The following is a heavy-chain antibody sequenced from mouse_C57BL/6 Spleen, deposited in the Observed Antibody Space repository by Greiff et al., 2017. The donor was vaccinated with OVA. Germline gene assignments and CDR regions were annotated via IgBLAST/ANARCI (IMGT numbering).Heavy chain of an antibody. Sequence: KPGQGLEWIGDIYPGSGSTNYNEKFKSKATLTVDTSSSTAYMQLSSLTSEDSAVYYCARGAMDYWGQGTSVTVSS. CDR3: ARGAMDY. V-gene: IGHV1-55*01. J-gene: IGHJ4*01. CDR2: IYPGSGST.